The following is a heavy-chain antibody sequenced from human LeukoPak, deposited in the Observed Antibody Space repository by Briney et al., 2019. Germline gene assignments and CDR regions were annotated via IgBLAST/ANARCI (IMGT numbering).Heavy chain of an antibody. Sequence: GGSLRLSCAVAGFTFRNYWMGWVRQAPGKGLEWVANINEDGSQKYYVDSVKGRFTISRGNANNSLYLQMSSVRAGDTALFYCLNGPGHCGQGTMVTVSS. V-gene: IGHV3-7*01. J-gene: IGHJ4*02. CDR1: GFTFRNYW. CDR2: INEDGSQK. D-gene: IGHD1-1*01. CDR3: LNGPGH.